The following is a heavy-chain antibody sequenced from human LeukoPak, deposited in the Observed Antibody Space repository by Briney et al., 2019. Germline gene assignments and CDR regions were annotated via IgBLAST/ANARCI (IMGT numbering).Heavy chain of an antibody. CDR1: GYTFTGYY. J-gene: IGHJ5*02. CDR3: VRESQAFWPRETNWFGP. CDR2: INPKSGGT. D-gene: IGHD5-24*01. V-gene: IGHV1-2*06. Sequence: ASVKVSCKASGYTFTGYYIHWVRQAPGQGLEWMGRINPKSGGTHYAQKFQGRVTMTKDTPISTAFIELGRLRSDDTAVYYCVRESQAFWPRETNWFGPWGQGTLVTVSS.